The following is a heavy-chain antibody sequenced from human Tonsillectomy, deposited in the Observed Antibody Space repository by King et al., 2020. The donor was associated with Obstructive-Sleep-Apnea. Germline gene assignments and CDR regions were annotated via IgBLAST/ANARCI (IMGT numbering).Heavy chain of an antibody. Sequence: VQLVQSGSELKRPGASVRVSCKASGYTFTSYAMNWVRQAPGQGLEWMGWINPNTGNPTYAQGFTGRFVVSLDTSVTTAYLQISSLKAEDTAVYYCARHAIGFFYYGMDVWGQGTTVTVSS. CDR1: GYTFTSYA. CDR2: INPNTGNP. V-gene: IGHV7-4-1*02. J-gene: IGHJ6*02. D-gene: IGHD3-22*01. CDR3: ARHAIGFFYYGMDV.